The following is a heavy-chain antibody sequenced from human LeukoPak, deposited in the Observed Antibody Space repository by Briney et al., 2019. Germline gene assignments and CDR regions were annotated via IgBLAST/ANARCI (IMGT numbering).Heavy chain of an antibody. V-gene: IGHV3-30*02. Sequence: GGSLRLSCTTSGFTFSNFGMHWVRQAPGKGLEWVAFILYNGNNKYYAESVKGRFTISRDNSKRTVFLQMNGLRVDDTAVYYCAKDQEMKGTTLFYFDFWGQGNQVTVSS. D-gene: IGHD1-14*01. J-gene: IGHJ4*02. CDR2: ILYNGNNK. CDR1: GFTFSNFG. CDR3: AKDQEMKGTTLFYFDF.